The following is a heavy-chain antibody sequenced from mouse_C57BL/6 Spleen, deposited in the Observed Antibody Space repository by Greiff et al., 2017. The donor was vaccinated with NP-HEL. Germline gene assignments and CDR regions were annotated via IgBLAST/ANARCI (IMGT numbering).Heavy chain of an antibody. CDR2: ISYDGSN. J-gene: IGHJ2*01. D-gene: IGHD1-1*01. CDR3: ARGFITTVVGYFDY. CDR1: GYSITSGYY. V-gene: IGHV3-6*01. Sequence: EVHLVESGPGLVKPSQSLSLTCSVTGYSITSGYYWNWIRQFPGNKLEWMGYISYDGSNNYNPSLKNRISITRDTSKNQFFLKLNSVTTEDTATYYCARGFITTVVGYFDYWGQGTTLTVSS.